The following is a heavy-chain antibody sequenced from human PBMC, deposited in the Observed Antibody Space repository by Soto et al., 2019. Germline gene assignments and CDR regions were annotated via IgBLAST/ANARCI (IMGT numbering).Heavy chain of an antibody. Sequence: SETLSLTSPVSGGSISSGDYYWSWIRQHPGKGLEWIGHIYHSGNTYYNPSLKSRVTMSVDTSTNQFSLNLSSVTAADTAVYYCARGNFGYDYWGQGTQVTVSS. V-gene: IGHV4-31*03. CDR1: GGSISSGDYY. CDR2: IYHSGNT. CDR3: ARGNFGYDY. J-gene: IGHJ4*02. D-gene: IGHD1-7*01.